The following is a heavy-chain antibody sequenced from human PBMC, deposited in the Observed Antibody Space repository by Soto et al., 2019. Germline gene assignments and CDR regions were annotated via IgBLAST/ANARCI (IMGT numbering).Heavy chain of an antibody. CDR3: ARVTTNWFDP. CDR2: IYHSGIS. Sequence: SETLSLTCDGSGFSISSGYYWGWIRQPPGKGLEWIGNIYHSGISNYNPSLKSRVTISVDTSKNQFSLKVTSVTAADTAVYYCARVTTNWFDPWGQGILVTVSS. V-gene: IGHV4-38-2*01. D-gene: IGHD3-22*01. J-gene: IGHJ5*02. CDR1: GFSISSGYY.